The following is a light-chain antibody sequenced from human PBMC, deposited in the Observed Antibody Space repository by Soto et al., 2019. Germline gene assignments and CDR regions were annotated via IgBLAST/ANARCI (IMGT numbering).Light chain of an antibody. J-gene: IGKJ4*01. Sequence: EIVMTHSPATLSVSPFEMATLCCRASQSVSSNLSLYQQKPGQAPRLLIYDASQRATGIAARFSGSGSGTDFTLTISSLEPEDFALYYCQHRSNWPAFGGGTKVDI. CDR1: QSVSSN. CDR3: QHRSNWPA. CDR2: DAS. V-gene: IGKV3-11*01.